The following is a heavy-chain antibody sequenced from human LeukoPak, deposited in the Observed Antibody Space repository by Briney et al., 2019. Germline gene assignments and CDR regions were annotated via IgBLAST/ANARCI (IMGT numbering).Heavy chain of an antibody. CDR3: ARVPHTPYSSSSSGYYYYMDV. Sequence: ASVKVSCKASGGTFSSYAISWVRQTPRQGLEWMGGIIPIFGTANYAQKFQGRVTITTDESTSTAYMELSSLRPEDTAVYYCARVPHTPYSSSSSGYYYYMDVWGKGTTVTISS. CDR1: GGTFSSYA. V-gene: IGHV1-69*05. D-gene: IGHD6-6*01. CDR2: IIPIFGTA. J-gene: IGHJ6*03.